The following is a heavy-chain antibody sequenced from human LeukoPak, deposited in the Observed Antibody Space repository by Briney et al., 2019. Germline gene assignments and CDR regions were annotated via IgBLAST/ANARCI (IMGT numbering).Heavy chain of an antibody. CDR1: GGTFSSYA. CDR3: ASWGYSYGRLSLDY. V-gene: IGHV1-69*05. Sequence: ASVKVSCKASGGTFSSYAISWVRQAPGQGLEWMGGIIPIFGTANYAQKFQGRVTITTDGSTSTAYMELSSLRSEDTAVYYCASWGYSYGRLSLDYWGQGTLVTVSS. J-gene: IGHJ4*02. D-gene: IGHD5-18*01. CDR2: IIPIFGTA.